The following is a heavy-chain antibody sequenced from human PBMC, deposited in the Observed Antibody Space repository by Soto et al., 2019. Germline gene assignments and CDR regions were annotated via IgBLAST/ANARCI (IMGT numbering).Heavy chain of an antibody. CDR1: GGSFSSYA. CDR2: IIPIVGTG. CDR3: ARDLRAAGRPGMYV. Sequence: QVQLVQSGAEVKKPGSSVKVSCKASGGSFSSYAISWVRQAPGQGLEWMGGIIPIVGTGNYAQNFQGRVTITADESTSTDYMELSSLRSEDTAMYYCARDLRAAGRPGMYVWGQGTTVTVSS. V-gene: IGHV1-69*01. D-gene: IGHD6-13*01. J-gene: IGHJ6*02.